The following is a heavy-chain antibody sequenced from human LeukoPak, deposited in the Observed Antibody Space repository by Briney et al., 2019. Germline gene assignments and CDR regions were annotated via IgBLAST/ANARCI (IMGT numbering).Heavy chain of an antibody. V-gene: IGHV3-30*18. D-gene: IGHD6-13*01. CDR2: ISYDGSNK. J-gene: IGHJ4*02. CDR3: AKDNVAAAGRYFDY. Sequence: GGSLRLSCAASGFTFSNYGMHWVRQAPGKGLEWVALISYDGSNKYFADSVKGRFTISRDNSKNTLYLQTHSLRAEDTAVYYCAKDNVAAAGRYFDYWGQGTLVTVSS. CDR1: GFTFSNYG.